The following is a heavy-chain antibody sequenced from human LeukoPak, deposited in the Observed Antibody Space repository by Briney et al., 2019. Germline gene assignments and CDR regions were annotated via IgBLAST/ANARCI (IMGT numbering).Heavy chain of an antibody. V-gene: IGHV3-21*01. CDR2: ISSSSSYI. CDR3: AKVGLRYFDWSIDY. CDR1: GFTFSSYS. Sequence: PGGSLRLSCAASGFTFSSYSMNWVRQAPGKGLEWVSSISSSSSYIYYADSVKGRFTISRDNAKNSLHLQMNSLRAEDTAVYYCAKVGLRYFDWSIDYWGQGTLVAVSS. D-gene: IGHD3-9*01. J-gene: IGHJ4*02.